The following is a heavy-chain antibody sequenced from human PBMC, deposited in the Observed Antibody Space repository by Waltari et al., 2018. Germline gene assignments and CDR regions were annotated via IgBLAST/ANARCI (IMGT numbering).Heavy chain of an antibody. CDR2: IDSVGST. CDR3: ARGLGPYGTGWII. J-gene: IGHJ3*02. Sequence: EVQLVETGGGLIQPGGSLRLSCAVSGLTVSTNYMSWVRQAPGKGLYWVSVIDSVGSTYYADSVKGRFTISRDNSKNTLYLQMNTLRAEDTAVYYCARGLGPYGTGWIIWGQGTMVTVSS. D-gene: IGHD4-17*01. CDR1: GLTVSTNY. V-gene: IGHV3-53*02.